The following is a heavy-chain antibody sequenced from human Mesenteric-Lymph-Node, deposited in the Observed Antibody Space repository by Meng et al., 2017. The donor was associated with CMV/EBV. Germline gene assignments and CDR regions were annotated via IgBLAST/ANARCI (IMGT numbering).Heavy chain of an antibody. V-gene: IGHV4-59*01. CDR3: ARGLTVTTGENFDY. CDR2: IYYIGSN. Sequence: SETLSLTCTVSGGSISSYYWSWFRQPQGKGLEWIGYIYYIGSNNYNPSLRSRVTISVDTSKNRISLNLNSVTAADTAVYYCARGLTVTTGENFDYWGQGSLVTVSS. J-gene: IGHJ4*02. D-gene: IGHD4-17*01. CDR1: GGSISSYY.